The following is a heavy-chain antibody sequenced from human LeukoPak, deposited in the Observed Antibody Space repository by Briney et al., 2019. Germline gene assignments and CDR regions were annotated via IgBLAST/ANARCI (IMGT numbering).Heavy chain of an antibody. CDR1: GFTFDGYG. Sequence: PGGSLRLSCAASGFTFDGYGMSWVRQAPGKGLEWVSGINWNGGSTGYADSVKGRFTISRDNAKNSLYLQMNSLRAEDTALYYCARGRAVAGTMASASDYYYYYMDVWGKGTTVTVSS. CDR3: ARGRAVAGTMASASDYYYYYMDV. J-gene: IGHJ6*03. D-gene: IGHD6-19*01. CDR2: INWNGGST. V-gene: IGHV3-20*04.